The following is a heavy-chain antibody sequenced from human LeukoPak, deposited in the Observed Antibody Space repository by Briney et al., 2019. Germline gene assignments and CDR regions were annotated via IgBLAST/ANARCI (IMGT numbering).Heavy chain of an antibody. CDR2: IIPILGTA. J-gene: IGHJ4*02. CDR3: ASSSGHTGYFDY. Sequence: ASVKVSCKASGYIFNSYGISWVRQAPGQGLEWMGGIIPILGTANYAQKFQGRVTITTDESTSTAYMELSSLRSEDTAVYHCASSSGHTGYFDYWGQGTLVTVSS. V-gene: IGHV1-69*05. CDR1: GYIFNSYG. D-gene: IGHD3-22*01.